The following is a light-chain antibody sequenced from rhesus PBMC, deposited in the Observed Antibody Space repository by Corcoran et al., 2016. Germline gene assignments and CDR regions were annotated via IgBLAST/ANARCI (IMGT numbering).Light chain of an antibody. CDR2: DAS. Sequence: DIQMTQSPSSLSASVGDRVTITCRASQGISNYLRWYQEKPGKAPKLLIYDASTLRSGVPSRFSGSGLGTDFTLTISSLQPEDFATYYCLQFNSDPYSFGQGTKVEIK. V-gene: IGKV1-43*02. J-gene: IGKJ2*01. CDR1: QGISNY. CDR3: LQFNSDPYS.